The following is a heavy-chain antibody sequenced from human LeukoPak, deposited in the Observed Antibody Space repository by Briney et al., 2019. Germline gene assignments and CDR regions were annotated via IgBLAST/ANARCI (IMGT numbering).Heavy chain of an antibody. CDR1: GFTFSNFG. CDR2: IWNDGSHK. V-gene: IGHV3-33*03. D-gene: IGHD1-26*01. J-gene: IGHJ4*02. CDR3: ASPSLGVGSLFDF. Sequence: PGRSLRLSCAASGFTFSNFGLHWVRQAPGKGLEWVAVIWNDGSHKYYDDSVKDRFTISRDNAKNSLYLQMNSLRAEDTAVYYCASPSLGVGSLFDFWGQGTLVTVSS.